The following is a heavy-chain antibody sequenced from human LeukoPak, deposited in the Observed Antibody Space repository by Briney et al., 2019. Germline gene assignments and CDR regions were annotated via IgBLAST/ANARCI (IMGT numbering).Heavy chain of an antibody. CDR3: ASSYYYDSSGYFDY. J-gene: IGHJ4*02. V-gene: IGHV4-39*01. Sequence: PSETLSLTCTVSGGSISSSSYYWGWTRQPPGKGLEWIGSIYYSGSTYYNPSLKSRVTISVDTSKNQFSLKLSSVTAADTAVYYCASSYYYDSSGYFDYWGQGTLVTVSS. CDR1: GGSISSSSYY. CDR2: IYYSGST. D-gene: IGHD3-22*01.